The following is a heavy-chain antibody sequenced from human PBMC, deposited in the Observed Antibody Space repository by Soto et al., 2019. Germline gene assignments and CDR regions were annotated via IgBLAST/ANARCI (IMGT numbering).Heavy chain of an antibody. CDR1: GFIFSSYA. D-gene: IGHD3-22*01. J-gene: IGHJ3*01. V-gene: IGHV3-23*01. CDR3: ARRITMIVGVIAKAFDL. CDR2: ISGSSDST. Sequence: GGSLRLSCAASGFIFSSYAMNWVRQAPGKGLEWVSGISGSSDSTDYADFVKGRFTISRDNLKNTMYLQMNSLRAEDTAVYYCARRITMIVGVIAKAFDLWGQGTMVTVSS.